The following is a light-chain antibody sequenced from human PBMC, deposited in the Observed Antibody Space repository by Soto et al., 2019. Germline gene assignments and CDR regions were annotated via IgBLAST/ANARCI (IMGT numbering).Light chain of an antibody. CDR1: QSVSGS. CDR2: GAS. V-gene: IGKV3-20*01. Sequence: EKVMTQSPATLSVSPGERVTLSCRASQSVSGSLAWYQQKPGQGPRLLIYGASSRATGTPDRFSGSGSGTDFTLTINRLEPEDFALYYCQQYGSSPPTFGQGTKVDTK. CDR3: QQYGSSPPT. J-gene: IGKJ1*01.